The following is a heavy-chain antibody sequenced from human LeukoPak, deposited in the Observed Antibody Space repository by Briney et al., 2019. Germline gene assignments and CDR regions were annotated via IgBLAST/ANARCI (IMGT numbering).Heavy chain of an antibody. D-gene: IGHD7-27*01. J-gene: IGHJ4*02. V-gene: IGHV1-24*01. CDR1: GYTLTELS. Sequence: ASVKVSCKVSGYTLTELSMHWVRQAPGKGLEWMGGLDPEDGETIYARRFQGRLTMTEDTFRDTVYMELSSLRSEDTAVYYCARGGDRTGVNDYWGQGTLVTVSS. CDR3: ARGGDRTGVNDY. CDR2: LDPEDGET.